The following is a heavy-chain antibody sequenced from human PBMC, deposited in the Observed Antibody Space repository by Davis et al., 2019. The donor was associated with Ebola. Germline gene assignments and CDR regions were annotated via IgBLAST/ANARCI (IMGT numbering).Heavy chain of an antibody. CDR2: INHSGST. CDR3: ARAGYCTGGVCYAGYYYYGMDV. D-gene: IGHD2-8*02. V-gene: IGHV4-34*01. Sequence: MPSETLSLTCAVYGGSFSGYYWSWIRQPPGKGLEWIGEINHSGSTNYNPSLKSRVTISVDTSKNQFSLKLSSVTAADTAVYYCARAGYCTGGVCYAGYYYYGMDVWGQGTTVTVSS. J-gene: IGHJ6*02. CDR1: GGSFSGYY.